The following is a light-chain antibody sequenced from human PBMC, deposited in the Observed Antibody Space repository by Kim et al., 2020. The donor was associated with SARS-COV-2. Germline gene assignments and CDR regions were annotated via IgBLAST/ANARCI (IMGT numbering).Light chain of an antibody. J-gene: IGLJ3*02. CDR1: KLGNKN. V-gene: IGLV3-1*01. CDR3: QAWDTNTAV. Sequence: SVSPGQTASITCSGDKLGNKNVCWYQQKSGQSPLLVIYQDRQRPSGIPERFSGSNSGNTATLTISGTQAMDEADYYCQAWDTNTAVFGGGTQLTVL. CDR2: QDR.